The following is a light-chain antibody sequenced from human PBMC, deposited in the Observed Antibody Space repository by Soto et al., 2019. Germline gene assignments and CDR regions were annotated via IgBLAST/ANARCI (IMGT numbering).Light chain of an antibody. J-gene: IGLJ2*01. CDR3: SSYTSISTHVV. CDR1: SSDVGASNY. CDR2: EVT. Sequence: QSALTQPASVSGSPGQSITIACTGTSSDVGASNYVSWYQQHPGKAPKLMIYEVTNRPSGVSNRFSGSKSGNTASLTISGLQAEDEADYYCSSYTSISTHVVFGGGTKLTVL. V-gene: IGLV2-14*01.